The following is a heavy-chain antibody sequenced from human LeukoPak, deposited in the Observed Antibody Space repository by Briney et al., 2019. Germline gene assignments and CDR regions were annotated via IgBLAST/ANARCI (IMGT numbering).Heavy chain of an antibody. CDR3: ARGRGGSLDAFDI. CDR2: IYYSGST. Sequence: SETLSLTCTVSGGSISSYYWSWIRQPPGKGLEWIGYIYYSGSTNYNPSLKSRVTISVDTSKNQFSLKLTSVTAADTAVYYCARGRGGSLDAFDIWGQGTIVTVSS. CDR1: GGSISSYY. J-gene: IGHJ3*02. D-gene: IGHD5-12*01. V-gene: IGHV4-59*12.